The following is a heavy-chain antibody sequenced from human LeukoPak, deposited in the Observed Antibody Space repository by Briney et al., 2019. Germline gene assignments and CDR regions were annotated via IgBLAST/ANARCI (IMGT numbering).Heavy chain of an antibody. J-gene: IGHJ4*02. CDR3: ARDRDLHSSWEIFDY. CDR2: IIPIFGTA. V-gene: IGHV1-69*13. Sequence: GASVKVSCKASGYTLTAYYIYWVRQAPGQGLEWMGGIIPIFGTANYAQKFQGRVTITADESTSTAYMELSSLRSEDTAVYYCARDRDLHSSWEIFDYWGQGTLVTVSS. CDR1: GYTLTAYY. D-gene: IGHD6-13*01.